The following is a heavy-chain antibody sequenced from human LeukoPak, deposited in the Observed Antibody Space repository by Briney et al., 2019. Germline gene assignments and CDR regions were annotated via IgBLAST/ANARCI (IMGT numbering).Heavy chain of an antibody. V-gene: IGHV4-39*01. D-gene: IGHD3-10*01. J-gene: IGHJ4*02. CDR1: GGSIRSGSHY. CDR3: ARNSSSTVCAHHTCINAEYFDY. Sequence: PSETLSLTCAVSGGSIRSGSHYWGWIRQPPGEVLEWIGSIYYSESTYYNPSLKSRVTISVDTSKAQFSLRLSSVTAADTAVYYCARNSSSTVCAHHTCINAEYFDYWGQGTLVTVSS. CDR2: IYYSEST.